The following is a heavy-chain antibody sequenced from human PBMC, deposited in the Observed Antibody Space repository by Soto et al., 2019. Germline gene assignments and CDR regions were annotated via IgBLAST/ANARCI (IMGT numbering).Heavy chain of an antibody. CDR1: GFTFSSYA. D-gene: IGHD3-22*01. Sequence: SLRLSCAASGFTFSSYAMSWVRQAPGKGLEWVSAISGSGGSTYYADSVKGRFTISRDNSKNTLYLQMNSLRAEDTAVYYCAKPKYYYDSSGYHPFDYWGQGTLVTVSS. CDR3: AKPKYYYDSSGYHPFDY. J-gene: IGHJ4*02. CDR2: ISGSGGST. V-gene: IGHV3-23*01.